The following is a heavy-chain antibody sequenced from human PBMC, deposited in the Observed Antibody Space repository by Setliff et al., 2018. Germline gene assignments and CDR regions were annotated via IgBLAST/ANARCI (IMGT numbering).Heavy chain of an antibody. Sequence: PGGSLRLSCAASGFTFSSHAMSWVRQAPGKGLEWVSGISGSGGSTYYRDSVTGRFTISRDNSKSTLYLQMNSLRAEDTAVYYCARGQMISGWYYFDSWGQGTLVTVSS. CDR1: GFTFSSHA. CDR2: ISGSGGST. J-gene: IGHJ4*02. CDR3: ARGQMISGWYYFDS. V-gene: IGHV3-23*01. D-gene: IGHD6-19*01.